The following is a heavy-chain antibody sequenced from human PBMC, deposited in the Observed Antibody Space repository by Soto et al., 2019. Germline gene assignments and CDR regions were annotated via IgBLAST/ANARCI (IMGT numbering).Heavy chain of an antibody. CDR2: MNPNSGNT. D-gene: IGHD5-18*01. Sequence: GAMVHDSFKASGYPFTSYDIIWVRQATGQGLEWMGWMNPNSGNTGYAQKFQGRVTMTRNTSISTAYMELSSLRSEDTAVYYCKRGYSDGYVAYYYYGMDGWGQGTTVTVS. J-gene: IGHJ6*02. CDR1: GYPFTSYD. V-gene: IGHV1-8*01. CDR3: KRGYSDGYVAYYYYGMDG.